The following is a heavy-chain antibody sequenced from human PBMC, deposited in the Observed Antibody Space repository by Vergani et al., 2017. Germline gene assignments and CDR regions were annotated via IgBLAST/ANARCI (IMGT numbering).Heavy chain of an antibody. Sequence: QVQLVQSGAEVKKPGASVKVSCKVSGYTLTELSMHWVRQAPGKGLEWMGGFDPEDGETIYAQKFQGRVTMTEDTSTDTAYMELSSLRSEDTAVYYCATMYYCSSTSCYLPDYGMDVWGQGTTVTVSS. D-gene: IGHD2-2*01. CDR1: GYTLTELS. V-gene: IGHV1-24*01. J-gene: IGHJ6*02. CDR3: ATMYYCSSTSCYLPDYGMDV. CDR2: FDPEDGET.